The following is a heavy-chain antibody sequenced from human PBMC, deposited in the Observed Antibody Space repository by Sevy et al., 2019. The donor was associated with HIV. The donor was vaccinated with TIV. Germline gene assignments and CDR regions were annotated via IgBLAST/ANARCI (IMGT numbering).Heavy chain of an antibody. J-gene: IGHJ5*02. D-gene: IGHD6-13*01. V-gene: IGHV3-23*01. CDR3: AKDRLEQQLVKGLICFDP. CDR1: GFSFSSYA. Sequence: GGSLRLSCAVSGFSFSSYAMSWVRQAPGKGLEWVSSISNSGDSTFYADSVKGRFTISRDNSKNTLYLQMNSLKAEDTAIYYCAKDRLEQQLVKGLICFDPRGQGTLVTVSS. CDR2: ISNSGDST.